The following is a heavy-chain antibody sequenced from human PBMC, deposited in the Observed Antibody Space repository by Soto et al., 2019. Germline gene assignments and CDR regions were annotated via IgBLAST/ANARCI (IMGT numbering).Heavy chain of an antibody. CDR1: GFTFSSYA. CDR3: AKDRGGGYGSGSYSPDAFDI. D-gene: IGHD3-10*01. Sequence: GGSLRLSCAASGFTFSSYAMSWVRQAPGKGLEWVSAISGSGGSTYYADSVKGRFTISRDNSKNTLYLQMNSLRAEDTAVYYCAKDRGGGYGSGSYSPDAFDIWGQGTMVTVSS. V-gene: IGHV3-23*01. CDR2: ISGSGGST. J-gene: IGHJ3*02.